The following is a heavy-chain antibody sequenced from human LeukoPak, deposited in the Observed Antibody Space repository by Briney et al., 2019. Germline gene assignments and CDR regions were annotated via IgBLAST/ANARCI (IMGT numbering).Heavy chain of an antibody. CDR3: ITPLPYSAQ. CDR1: GFTVANDR. Sequence: GGSLRLSCAASGFTVANDRMSWVRQAPGKGLEWVGRIKPKTDGETTEYAAPVKDRFSISRDDSKSMMYLQMNSLKTEDTAVYYCITPLPYSAQGGQGTLVTVSS. CDR2: IKPKTDGETT. J-gene: IGHJ4*02. D-gene: IGHD2-21*01. V-gene: IGHV3-15*01.